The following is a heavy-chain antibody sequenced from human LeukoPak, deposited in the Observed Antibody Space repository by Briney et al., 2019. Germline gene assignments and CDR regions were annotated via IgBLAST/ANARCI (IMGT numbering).Heavy chain of an antibody. CDR3: ARRNWQLVRLWYNWFDP. CDR1: GFTFSRYG. CDR2: ISGSGGRT. D-gene: IGHD6-6*01. V-gene: IGHV3-23*01. J-gene: IGHJ5*02. Sequence: PGGSLRLSCAASGFTFSRYGMSWVRQAPGKGLEWVSAISGSGGRTYYADSVKGRFTISRDNAKNSLYLQMNSLRAEDTAVYYCARRNWQLVRLWYNWFDPWGQGTLVIVSS.